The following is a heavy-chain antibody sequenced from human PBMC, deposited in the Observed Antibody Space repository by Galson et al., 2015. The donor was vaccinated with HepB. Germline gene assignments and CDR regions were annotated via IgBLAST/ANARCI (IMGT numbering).Heavy chain of an antibody. CDR2: INQDGSAK. D-gene: IGHD6-13*01. CDR1: GFTFGSYW. CDR3: ARASGPGTVDY. Sequence: SLRLSCAASGFTFGSYWMSWVRQAPGKGPEWVANINQDGSAKYYVDSVEGRFTISRDNAKNSLYLQMNSLRVEDTAFYYCARASGPGTVDYWGQGTLVTVSS. V-gene: IGHV3-7*03. J-gene: IGHJ4*02.